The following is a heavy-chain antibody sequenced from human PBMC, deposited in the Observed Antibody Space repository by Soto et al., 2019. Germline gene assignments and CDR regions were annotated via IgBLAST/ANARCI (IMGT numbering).Heavy chain of an antibody. CDR3: TTDAAGRSFHPQYGLEYSYGMDA. V-gene: IGHV4-31*03. CDR2: IHDIGST. CDR1: GGSMNSGSYY. Sequence: SETLSRTCSVSGGSMNSGSYYWTWIRQHPGKGLEWIGYIHDIGSTNYNPSLKGRVTMSLDTSTNQFSLKLTSVTAADTAVYFCTTDAAGRSFHPQYGLEYSYGMDAWREGNTVTVSS. D-gene: IGHD3-10*01. J-gene: IGHJ6*04.